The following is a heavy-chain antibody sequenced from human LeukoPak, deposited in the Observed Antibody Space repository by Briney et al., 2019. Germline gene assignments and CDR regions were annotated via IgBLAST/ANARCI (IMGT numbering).Heavy chain of an antibody. V-gene: IGHV4-59*01. J-gene: IGHJ6*03. CDR3: VRNAHMDV. CDR1: GGSISSGY. CDR2: IYNSGNI. D-gene: IGHD2-2*01. Sequence: SETLSLTCTVSGGSISSGYSSWIRQPPGKGLEWIGYIYNSGNINYNPSLKSRVTMSVDTSRNQLSLKLSSVTAADTAVYYCVRNAHMDVLGKGTTVTVSS.